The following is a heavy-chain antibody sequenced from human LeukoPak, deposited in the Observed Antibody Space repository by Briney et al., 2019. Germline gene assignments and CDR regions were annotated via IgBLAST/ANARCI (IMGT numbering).Heavy chain of an antibody. CDR2: INPNSGGT. J-gene: IGHJ6*04. CDR3: AKARGLYCSSTSCYDCDV. CDR1: GYTFTAYY. V-gene: IGHV1-2*02. Sequence: ASVKVSCKASGYTFTAYYIHWARQAPGQGLEWMGWINPNSGGTNYAQKFQGRVTLTRDTSITTAYMELSMLRSDDTAVYYCAKARGLYCSSTSCYDCDVWGKGTTVTVSS. D-gene: IGHD2-2*01.